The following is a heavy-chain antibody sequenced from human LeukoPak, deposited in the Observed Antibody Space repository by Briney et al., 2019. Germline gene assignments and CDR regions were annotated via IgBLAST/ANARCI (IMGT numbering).Heavy chain of an antibody. CDR3: ARSYDSSGYYYAGEAFDI. CDR1: GGSISSYY. J-gene: IGHJ3*02. V-gene: IGHV4-4*07. D-gene: IGHD3-22*01. Sequence: PSETLSLTCTVSGGSISSYYWSWIRQPAGKGLEWIGRIYTSGSTNYNPSLKSRVTMSVDTSKNQFSLKLSSVTAADTAVYYCARSYDSSGYYYAGEAFDIWGQGTMVTVSS. CDR2: IYTSGST.